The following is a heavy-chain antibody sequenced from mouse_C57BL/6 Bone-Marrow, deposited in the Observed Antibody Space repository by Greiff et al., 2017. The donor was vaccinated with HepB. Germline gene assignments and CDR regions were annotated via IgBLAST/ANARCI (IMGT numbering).Heavy chain of an antibody. D-gene: IGHD2-4*01. CDR3: GNDYDYAFAY. CDR1: GYSFTDYY. Sequence: QLVQPGPELVKPGASVKISCKASGYSFTDYYMNWVKQSTGQGLEWIGVINPNYGTTSYNQKFEGKATLTVDQSSSTAYMQLNSLTSEDSAVYYCGNDYDYAFAYWGQGTLVTVSA. V-gene: IGHV1-39*01. CDR2: INPNYGTT. J-gene: IGHJ3*01.